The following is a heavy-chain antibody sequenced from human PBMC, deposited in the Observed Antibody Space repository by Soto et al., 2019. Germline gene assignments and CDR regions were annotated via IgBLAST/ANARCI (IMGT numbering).Heavy chain of an antibody. Sequence: NELEWVSAISGSGCSTYYAGSVKVRFTISGDNSKNTLYLQMNSLRAEDTAVYYCAKFFFFQAEDGIRDVRSVSAFLLNRSSDL. J-gene: IGHJ2*01. CDR2: ISGSGCST. D-gene: IGHD3-10*02. V-gene: IGHV3-23*01. CDR3: AKFFFFQAEDGIRDVRSVSAFLLNRSSDL.